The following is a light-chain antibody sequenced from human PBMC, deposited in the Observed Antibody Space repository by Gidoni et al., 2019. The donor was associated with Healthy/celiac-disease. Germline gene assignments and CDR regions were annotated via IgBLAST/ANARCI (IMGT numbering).Light chain of an antibody. CDR1: SSDVGGYNY. Sequence: QSALTQPASVSGSPGQSIPISCTGTSSDVGGYNYVSWYHQHPGKAPKLMIYDVSNRPSGVSNRFSGSKSGNTASLTISGLQAEDEADYYCSSYTSSSPYVLGTGTKVTVL. CDR3: SSYTSSSPYV. V-gene: IGLV2-14*03. J-gene: IGLJ1*01. CDR2: DVS.